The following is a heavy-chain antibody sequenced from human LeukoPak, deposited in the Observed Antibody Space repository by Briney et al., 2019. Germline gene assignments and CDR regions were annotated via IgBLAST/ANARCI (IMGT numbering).Heavy chain of an antibody. D-gene: IGHD6-13*01. CDR3: ASQNSGYTYLPEWHFDL. CDR1: GGTFSRYA. CDR2: IIPIFGTA. Sequence: ASVKVSCKASGGTFSRYAISWVRQAPGQVLEWMGGIIPIFGTANYAQKFQGRVTMTRNTSISTAYMELSSLRSDDTAVYYCASQNSGYTYLPEWHFDLWGRGTQVTVSS. J-gene: IGHJ2*01. V-gene: IGHV1-69*05.